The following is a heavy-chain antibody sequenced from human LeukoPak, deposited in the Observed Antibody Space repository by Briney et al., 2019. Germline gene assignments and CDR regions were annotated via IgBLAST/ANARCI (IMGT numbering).Heavy chain of an antibody. Sequence: ASVKVSCKASGCTLSSYAISWVRQAPGQGLEWMGGIIPIFGTANYAQKFQGRVTITADESTSTAYMELSSLRSEDTAVYYCASGRYNWNPQEFDYWGQGTLVTVSS. J-gene: IGHJ4*02. CDR2: IIPIFGTA. CDR3: ASGRYNWNPQEFDY. D-gene: IGHD1-20*01. CDR1: GCTLSSYA. V-gene: IGHV1-69*01.